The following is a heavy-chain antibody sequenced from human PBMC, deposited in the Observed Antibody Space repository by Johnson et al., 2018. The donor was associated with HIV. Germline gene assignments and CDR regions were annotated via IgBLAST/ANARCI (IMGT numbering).Heavy chain of an antibody. CDR2: IWYDGSNK. CDR3: ARDRGGIAEQSGAFDI. D-gene: IGHD6-13*01. J-gene: IGHJ3*02. V-gene: IGHV3-33*01. Sequence: QVQLVESGGGVVQPGRSLRLSCAASGFTFSSYGMQWVRQAPGKGLEWVAVIWYDGSNKFYADSVRGRFTISRDNSKNTLYLQMNSLRAEDTAVYYCARDRGGIAEQSGAFDIWGQGTMVTVSS. CDR1: GFTFSSYG.